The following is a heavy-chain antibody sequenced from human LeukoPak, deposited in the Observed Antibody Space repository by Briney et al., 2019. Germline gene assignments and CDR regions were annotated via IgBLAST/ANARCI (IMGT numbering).Heavy chain of an antibody. V-gene: IGHV1-2*02. CDR3: ARFPLGQWLGFDY. D-gene: IGHD6-19*01. CDR1: GYTFTGYY. J-gene: IGHJ4*02. CDR2: INPNGGGT. Sequence: GASVKVSCKASGYTFTGYYMHWVRQAPGQGLEWMGWINPNGGGTNYAQKFQGRVTMIRDTSISTAYMELSRLRSDDTAVYYCARFPLGQWLGFDYWGQGTLVTVSS.